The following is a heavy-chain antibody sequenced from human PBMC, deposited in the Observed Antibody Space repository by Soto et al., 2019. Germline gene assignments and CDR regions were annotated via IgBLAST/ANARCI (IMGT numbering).Heavy chain of an antibody. CDR1: GLTFSSYA. J-gene: IGHJ5*02. Sequence: QVQLVESGGGVVQPGRSLRHSCAASGLTFSSYAMHWVRQAPGKGLEWVAVISYDGSNKYYADSVKGRFTISRDNSKNTLYLQMNSLRAEDTAVYYCAREDGDYVLSPLFDPWGQGTLVTVSS. V-gene: IGHV3-30-3*01. D-gene: IGHD4-17*01. CDR2: ISYDGSNK. CDR3: AREDGDYVLSPLFDP.